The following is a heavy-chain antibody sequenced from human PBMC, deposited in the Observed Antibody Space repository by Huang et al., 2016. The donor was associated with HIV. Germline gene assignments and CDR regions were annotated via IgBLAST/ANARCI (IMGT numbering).Heavy chain of an antibody. CDR2: FSPDVSDT. CDR1: GYKFTTYW. D-gene: IGHD3-16*02. J-gene: IGHJ5*02. V-gene: IGHV5-51*01. Sequence: EVQLVQSGPEVKKPGESRKISCKTYGYKFTTYWIAWVRDVSCIGREWLRSFSPDVSDTMFSPSFEVQVTLSVDKSNKTAFLQCGGLNASDTALDYCARMFPELQSFYTPFYRGGTHNWFDPWGQGTLVTVSS. CDR3: ARMFPELQSFYTPFYRGGTHNWFDP.